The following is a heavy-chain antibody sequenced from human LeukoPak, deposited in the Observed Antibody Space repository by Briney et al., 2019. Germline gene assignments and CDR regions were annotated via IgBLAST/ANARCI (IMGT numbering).Heavy chain of an antibody. CDR1: GFSFSSYS. D-gene: IGHD2-2*02. Sequence: GGSLRLSCSASGFSFSSYSMEWVRQAPGKGLEWVSFISYDGSNKHYADSVKGRFTISRDNSKNTLYLQMNSLRAEDTAVYYCARGYCSSTSCYRMDVWGKGTTVTVSS. V-gene: IGHV3-30*01. CDR2: ISYDGSNK. CDR3: ARGYCSSTSCYRMDV. J-gene: IGHJ6*04.